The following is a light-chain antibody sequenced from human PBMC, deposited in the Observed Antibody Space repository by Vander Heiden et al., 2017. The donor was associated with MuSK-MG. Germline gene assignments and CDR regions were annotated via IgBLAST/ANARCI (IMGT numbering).Light chain of an antibody. CDR3: QRSSSNPPYT. Sequence: DIQMTQSPSSLSASVGDRVTITCRASQSISSYLNRYQQKPGKAPKLLIYAASSLQSGVPSRFSGSRSRTYFTRTSSSLQPEDFAAYYCQRSSSNPPYTFGQGTKLEIK. CDR1: QSISSY. V-gene: IGKV1-39*01. CDR2: AAS. J-gene: IGKJ2*01.